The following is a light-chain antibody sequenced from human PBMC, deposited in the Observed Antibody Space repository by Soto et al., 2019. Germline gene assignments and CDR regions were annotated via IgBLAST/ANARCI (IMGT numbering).Light chain of an antibody. CDR2: EVT. CDR3: SSYAGVNIDVV. Sequence: QSVLTQPPSASGSPGQSVTISCTGTSSDVGGYGYVSWYQQHPGKAPKLMIFEVTKRASGVPNRFSGSKSGNTASLTVSGPQAEDEADYYCSSYAGVNIDVVFGGGTKLTVL. CDR1: SSDVGGYGY. V-gene: IGLV2-8*01. J-gene: IGLJ3*02.